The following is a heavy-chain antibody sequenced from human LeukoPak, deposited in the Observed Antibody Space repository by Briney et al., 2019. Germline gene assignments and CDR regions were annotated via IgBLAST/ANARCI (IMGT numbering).Heavy chain of an antibody. D-gene: IGHD2-2*01. CDR1: GYTFTGYY. CDR3: ASLTYCSSTNCRTYYYYYMDV. J-gene: IGHJ6*03. V-gene: IGHV1-2*04. CDR2: INPNSGGT. Sequence: GASVKVSCKASGYTFTGYYMHWVRQAPGQGLEWMGWINPNSGGTNYAQKFQGWVTMTRDTSISTAYMELSRLRSDDTAVYYCASLTYCSSTNCRTYYYYYMDVWGKGTTVTVSS.